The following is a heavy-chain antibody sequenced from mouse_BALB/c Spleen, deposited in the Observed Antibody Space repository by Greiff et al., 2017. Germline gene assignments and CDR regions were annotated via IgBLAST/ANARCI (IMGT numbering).Heavy chain of an antibody. J-gene: IGHJ2*01. CDR2: IWGDGST. V-gene: IGHV2-6-7*01. CDR1: GFSLTGYG. CDR3: ARGDYGRGYYFDY. D-gene: IGHD1-1*01. Sequence: VMLVESGPGLVAPSQSLSITCTVSGFSLTGYGVNWVRQPPGKGLEWLGMIWGDGSTDYNSALKSRLSISKDNSKSQVFLKMNSLQTDDTARYYCARGDYGRGYYFDYWGQGTTLTVSS.